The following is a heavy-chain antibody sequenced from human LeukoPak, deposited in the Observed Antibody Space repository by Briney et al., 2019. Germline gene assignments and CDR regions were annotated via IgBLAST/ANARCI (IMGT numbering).Heavy chain of an antibody. CDR2: ISGSGLST. CDR1: GFTFYDYG. D-gene: IGHD5-12*01. V-gene: IGHV3-23*01. J-gene: IGHJ5*02. Sequence: GGSLRLSCAASGFTFYDYGMTWVRQAPGKGLEWVSTISGSGLSTYYADSVKGRFTISRDNSKNTLYLQMNSLRAEDTAVYYCARIVATTPRSNWFDPWGQGTLVTVSS. CDR3: ARIVATTPRSNWFDP.